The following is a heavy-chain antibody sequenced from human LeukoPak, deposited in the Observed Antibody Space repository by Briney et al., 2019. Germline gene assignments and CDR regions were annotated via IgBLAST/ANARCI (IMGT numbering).Heavy chain of an antibody. CDR3: VRAGAAVTNGNWFDP. D-gene: IGHD2-8*01. V-gene: IGHV3-74*01. CDR1: GFIFSNYW. Sequence: GGSLRLSCAASGFIFSNYWMHWVHQAPGKGLVWVSRIDTDGSSTSYLDSVKGRFTISRDNAKNTLYLQMNSLRAEDTAVYFCVRAGAAVTNGNWFDPWGQGTLVTVSS. J-gene: IGHJ5*02. CDR2: IDTDGSST.